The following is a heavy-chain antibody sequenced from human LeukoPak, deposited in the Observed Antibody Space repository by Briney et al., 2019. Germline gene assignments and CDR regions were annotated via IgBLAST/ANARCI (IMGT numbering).Heavy chain of an antibody. V-gene: IGHV3-53*01. CDR2: IYSGGST. D-gene: IGHD3-22*01. CDR3: ANCPNDYYDSSGYSAAEYFDY. J-gene: IGHJ4*02. CDR1: GFTVSSNY. Sequence: PGGSLRLSCAASGFTVSSNYMSWVRQAPGKGLEWVSVIYSGGSTYYADSVKGRFTISRDNSKNTLYLQMNSLRAEDTAVYYCANCPNDYYDSSGYSAAEYFDYWGQGTLVTVSS.